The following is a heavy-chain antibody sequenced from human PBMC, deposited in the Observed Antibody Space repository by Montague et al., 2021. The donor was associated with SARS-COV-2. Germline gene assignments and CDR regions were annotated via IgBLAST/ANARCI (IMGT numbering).Heavy chain of an antibody. Sequence: SLRLSCAASGFRFSDFYMAWIRQSPGRGLEWLAYIDAGGTTISYADSVKGRFTISRDNAKESLFLQMGSLRAGDTVFYYCARPLSTRSAGGFATWGQGTLVTVSA. D-gene: IGHD5/OR15-5a*01. CDR2: IDAGGTTI. CDR1: GFRFSDFY. J-gene: IGHJ4*02. V-gene: IGHV3-11*01. CDR3: ARPLSTRSAGGFAT.